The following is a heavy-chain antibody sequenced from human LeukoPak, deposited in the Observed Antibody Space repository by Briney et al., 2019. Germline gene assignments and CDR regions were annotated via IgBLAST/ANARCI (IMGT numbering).Heavy chain of an antibody. V-gene: IGHV3-53*01. J-gene: IGHJ3*02. CDR2: IYSGGST. CDR3: ARPYSTSWANDAFDI. CDR1: GFTVSSNY. Sequence: GGSLRLSCAASGFTVSSNYMNWVRQAPGKGLEWVSVIYSGGSTYYADSVKGRFTISRDDSKNTLFLQMNSLRAEDTALYYCARPYSTSWANDAFDIWGQGTMVTVSS. D-gene: IGHD6-13*01.